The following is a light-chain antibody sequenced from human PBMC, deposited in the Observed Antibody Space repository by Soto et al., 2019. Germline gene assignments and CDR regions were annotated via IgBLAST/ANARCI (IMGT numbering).Light chain of an antibody. CDR3: QQRSN. V-gene: IGKV3-11*01. CDR1: QYISNN. Sequence: EMVMTQSPATLSVSPGERATLSCRASQYISNNLAWYQQKPGQAPRLLIYGASTRATGIPARFSGSGSGTDRFSGSGSGTDFTLTISSLEPEDFAVYYCQQRSNFGQGTRLEIK. CDR2: GAS. J-gene: IGKJ5*01.